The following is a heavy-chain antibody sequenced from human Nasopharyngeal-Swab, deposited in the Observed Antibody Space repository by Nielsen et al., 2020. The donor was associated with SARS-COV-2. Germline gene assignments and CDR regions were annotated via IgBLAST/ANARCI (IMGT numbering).Heavy chain of an antibody. CDR2: IYHRGRT. D-gene: IGHD6-19*01. CDR3: ARDQGIAVPIGWFDP. V-gene: IGHV4-38-2*02. J-gene: IGHJ5*02. Sequence: WIRQPPGKGLEWIGSIYHRGRTNYNPSLKSRFSISVDTSKNQVSLNLNSVTAADSAVYYCARDQGIAVPIGWFDPWGQGTLVTVSS.